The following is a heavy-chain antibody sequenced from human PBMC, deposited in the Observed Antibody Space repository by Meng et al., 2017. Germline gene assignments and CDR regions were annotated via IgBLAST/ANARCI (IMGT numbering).Heavy chain of an antibody. Sequence: ETLSLTCAASGFTFSSYWMSWVRQAPGKGLEWVANIKQDGSEKYYVDSVKGRFTISRDNAKNSLYLQMNSLRAEDTAVYYCASYHPMGAFDIWGQGTMVTVSS. V-gene: IGHV3-7*01. D-gene: IGHD3-10*01. CDR1: GFTFSSYW. CDR2: IKQDGSEK. J-gene: IGHJ3*02. CDR3: ASYHPMGAFDI.